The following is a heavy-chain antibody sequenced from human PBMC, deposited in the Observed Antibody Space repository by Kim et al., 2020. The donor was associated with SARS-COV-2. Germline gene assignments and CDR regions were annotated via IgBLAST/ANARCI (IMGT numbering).Heavy chain of an antibody. CDR2: IYYSRST. V-gene: IGHV4-39*01. CDR3: ARAIPEREYADDY. D-gene: IGHD1-1*01. CDR1: GGSISSSSCY. J-gene: IGHJ4*02. Sequence: SETLSLTCTVSGGSISSSSCYWGWIRQPPGKGWEWIGSIYYSRSTYYTPSLKSPVTISVDTSKNQFSLKLSSVTAADTAVYYCARAIPEREYADDYWGQGTLVTVSS.